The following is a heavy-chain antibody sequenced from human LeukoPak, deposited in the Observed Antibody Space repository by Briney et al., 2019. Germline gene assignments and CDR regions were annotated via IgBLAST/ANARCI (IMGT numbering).Heavy chain of an antibody. Sequence: PSETLSLTCTVSGGSISSYYWSWIRQPAGKGLEWIGRIYSSRSTDYNPSLKSRVTMSVDTSKNQFSLRLISVTAVDTAVYYCARDSGTTGEVKFDPWGQGSLVTVSS. D-gene: IGHD3-10*01. V-gene: IGHV4-4*07. CDR3: ARDSGTTGEVKFDP. CDR1: GGSISSYY. J-gene: IGHJ5*02. CDR2: IYSSRST.